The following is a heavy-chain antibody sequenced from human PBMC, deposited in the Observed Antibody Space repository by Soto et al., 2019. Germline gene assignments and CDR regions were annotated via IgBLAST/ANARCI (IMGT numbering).Heavy chain of an antibody. Sequence: QVQLVQSGAEVKKPGASVKVSCKASGYTFTSYDINWVRQATGQGLEWMGWMNPNSGNTGYAQKFQGRGTMTRNTSISTAYMELSSLRSEDTAVYYCARGWAYCSGGSCYGEGFDPWGQGTLVTVSS. V-gene: IGHV1-8*01. CDR2: MNPNSGNT. CDR1: GYTFTSYD. D-gene: IGHD2-15*01. CDR3: ARGWAYCSGGSCYGEGFDP. J-gene: IGHJ5*02.